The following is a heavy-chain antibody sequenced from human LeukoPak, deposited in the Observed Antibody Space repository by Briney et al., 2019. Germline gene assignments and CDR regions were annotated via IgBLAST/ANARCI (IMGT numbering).Heavy chain of an antibody. CDR2: IFHNGNT. Sequence: SETLSLTCAVSGYSISSDYYWGWIRQPPGKGLEWIGNIFHNGNTYYNPSLKSRVTMSIDTSKKQFSLKLRTATAADTAVYYCARGPGYSSSWYYWGQGTLVTVSS. D-gene: IGHD6-13*01. J-gene: IGHJ4*02. CDR1: GYSISSDYY. CDR3: ARGPGYSSSWYY. V-gene: IGHV4-38-2*01.